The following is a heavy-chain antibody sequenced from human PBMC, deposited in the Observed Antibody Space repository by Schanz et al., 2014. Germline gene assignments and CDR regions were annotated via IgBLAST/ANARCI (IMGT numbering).Heavy chain of an antibody. CDR1: GGSISSGSYY. J-gene: IGHJ6*03. D-gene: IGHD2-2*02. Sequence: QVQLQESGPGLVKPSQTLSLTCSVSGGSISSGSYYWNWIRQPAGKGLEWIGRVYTSGSTNYNPSPKGRATIPLEPSKNQFPRKRRSVTAADTAVYYCARGGARRFPVVPDAIQGLRGHYYYYYLDVWGKGTTVTASS. V-gene: IGHV4-61*02. CDR3: ARGGARRFPVVPDAIQGLRGHYYYYYLDV. CDR2: VYTSGST.